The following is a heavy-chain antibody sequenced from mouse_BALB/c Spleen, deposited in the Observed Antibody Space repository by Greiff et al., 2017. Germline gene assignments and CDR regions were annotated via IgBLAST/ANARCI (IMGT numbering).Heavy chain of an antibody. V-gene: IGHV5-17*02. CDR2: ISSGSSTI. J-gene: IGHJ2*01. D-gene: IGHD2-1*01. Sequence: EVQLMESGGGLVQPGGSRKLSCAASGFTFSSFGMHWVRQAPEKGLEWVAYISSGSSTIYYADTVKGRFTISRDNPKNTLFLQMTSLRSEDTAMYYCALISGSTFDYWGQGTTLTVSS. CDR1: GFTFSSFG. CDR3: ALISGSTFDY.